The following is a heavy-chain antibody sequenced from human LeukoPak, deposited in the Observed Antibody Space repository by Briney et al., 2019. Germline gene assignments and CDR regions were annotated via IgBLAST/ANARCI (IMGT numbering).Heavy chain of an antibody. CDR3: ARQIAAAGRLDF. V-gene: IGHV5-51*01. D-gene: IGHD6-25*01. CDR2: IYPGDSET. J-gene: IGHJ4*02. Sequence: RGESLKISCKGSGYSFTTYWIAWVRQTPGKGLEWMGIIYPGDSETRYSPSFQGQVTISVDKSISTAYLQWSSLKASDTAMYYCARQIAAAGRLDFWGQGTLVTVSS. CDR1: GYSFTTYW.